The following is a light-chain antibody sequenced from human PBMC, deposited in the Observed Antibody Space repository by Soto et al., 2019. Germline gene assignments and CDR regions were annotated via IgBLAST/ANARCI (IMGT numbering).Light chain of an antibody. CDR3: QHMRT. V-gene: IGKV1-5*01. CDR2: DAS. CDR1: QNINNW. Sequence: DIQMTQSPSTLSASIGDRVTITCRASQNINNWIAWYQQKPGKAPKFLIYDASTLESGVPSRFGGSGFGTEFSLTISSPQPDDFGSYYCQHMRTFGQGTKVDIK. J-gene: IGKJ1*01.